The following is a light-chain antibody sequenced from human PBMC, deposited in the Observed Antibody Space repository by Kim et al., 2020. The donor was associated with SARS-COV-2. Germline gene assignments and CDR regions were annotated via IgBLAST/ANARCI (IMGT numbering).Light chain of an antibody. CDR1: QDISNY. J-gene: IGKJ5*01. CDR2: EAS. Sequence: ASVGNRVTITCQASQDISNYLKWYQQKPGKAPKLLIYEASNLETGVPSRFSGSGSGKDFTFTISSLQPEDIATYYCQQYDNLPITFGQGTRLEIK. CDR3: QQYDNLPIT. V-gene: IGKV1-33*01.